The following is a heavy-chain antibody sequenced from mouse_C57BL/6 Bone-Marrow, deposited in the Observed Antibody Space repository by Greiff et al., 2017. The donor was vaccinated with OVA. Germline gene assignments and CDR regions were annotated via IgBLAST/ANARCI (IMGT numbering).Heavy chain of an antibody. CDR3: ARASPVVATGYFDV. V-gene: IGHV5-17*01. D-gene: IGHD1-1*01. Sequence: EVQRVESGGGLVKPGGSLKLSCAASGFTFSDYGMHWVRQAPEKGLEWVAYISSGSSTIYYADTVKGRFTISRDNAKNTLFLQMTSLRSEDTARYYWARASPVVATGYFDVWGTGTTVTVSS. CDR1: GFTFSDYG. J-gene: IGHJ1*03. CDR2: ISSGSSTI.